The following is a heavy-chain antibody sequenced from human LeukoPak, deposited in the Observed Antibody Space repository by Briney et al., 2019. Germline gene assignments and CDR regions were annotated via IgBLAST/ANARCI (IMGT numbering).Heavy chain of an antibody. J-gene: IGHJ4*02. CDR1: GFIFSSYW. V-gene: IGHV3-23*01. CDR3: AKWARYCTNGVCYYFDY. CDR2: ISGGGVST. D-gene: IGHD2-8*01. Sequence: PGGSLRLSCAASGFIFSSYWMHWVRHAPGKGLAWVSVISGGGVSTYYADSVKGRFTISRDNSKNTLYLQMNSLRAEDTAVYYCAKWARYCTNGVCYYFDYWGQGTLVTVSS.